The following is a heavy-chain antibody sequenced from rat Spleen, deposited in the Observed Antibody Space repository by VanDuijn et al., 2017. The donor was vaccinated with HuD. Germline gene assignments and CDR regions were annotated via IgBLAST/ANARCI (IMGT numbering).Heavy chain of an antibody. J-gene: IGHJ2*01. Sequence: EVQLVASGGGLVQPGRSLKLSCEASGFTFNNYWMTWIRQAPGKGLEWVATITHIGGTSYYPDSVKGRFTISRDNAKSTLYLQMNSLRSEDTATYYCTRESSGMGITGYYWGQGVMVTVSA. CDR1: GFTFNNYW. CDR2: ITHIGGTS. D-gene: IGHD1-9*01. CDR3: TRESSGMGITGYY. V-gene: IGHV5-31*01.